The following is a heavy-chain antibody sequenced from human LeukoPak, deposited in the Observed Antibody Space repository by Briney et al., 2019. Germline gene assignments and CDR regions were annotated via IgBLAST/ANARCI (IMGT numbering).Heavy chain of an antibody. D-gene: IGHD1-26*01. CDR2: INPDSGGT. Sequence: ASVKVSCKASGYTFTDYYMHWVRQAPGQGLEWMGWINPDSGGTNYAQRFQGRVTMTRDTSISTAYMELSRLRSDDTAVYYCARGGEWELLSSLDYWGQGTLVTVSS. V-gene: IGHV1-2*02. J-gene: IGHJ4*02. CDR1: GYTFTDYY. CDR3: ARGGEWELLSSLDY.